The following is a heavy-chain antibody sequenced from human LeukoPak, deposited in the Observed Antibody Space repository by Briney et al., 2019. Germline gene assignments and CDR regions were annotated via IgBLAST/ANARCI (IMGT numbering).Heavy chain of an antibody. Sequence: SESLSLTCTVSGGSISSYYWSWIRQPPGKGLEWSGYIYYSGSTNYNPSLKSRVTISVDTSKNQFSLKLSPVTAADTAVYYCARHLRRAAAGTLYYYGMDVWGQGTTVTVSS. CDR3: ARHLRRAAAGTLYYYGMDV. CDR2: IYYSGST. J-gene: IGHJ6*02. CDR1: GGSISSYY. V-gene: IGHV4-59*08. D-gene: IGHD6-13*01.